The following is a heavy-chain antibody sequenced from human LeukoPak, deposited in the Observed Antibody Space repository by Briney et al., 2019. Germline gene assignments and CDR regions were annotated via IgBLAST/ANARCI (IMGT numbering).Heavy chain of an antibody. CDR3: ARVGKRIAAAGDYYFYMDV. V-gene: IGHV6-1*01. D-gene: IGHD6-13*01. CDR2: TYYRSKWYN. Sequence: SQTLSLTCAISGDSVSSNSAVWNWIRQSPSRGLEWLGRTYYRSKWYNVYAVSVKSRITINPDTSKNQFSLQLNSVTPEDTAVYYCARVGKRIAAAGDYYFYMDVWGKGTTVTISS. J-gene: IGHJ6*03. CDR1: GDSVSSNSAV.